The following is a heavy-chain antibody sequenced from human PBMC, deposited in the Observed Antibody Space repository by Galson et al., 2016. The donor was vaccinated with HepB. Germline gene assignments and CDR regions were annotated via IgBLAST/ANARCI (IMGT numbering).Heavy chain of an antibody. CDR2: IKGDGSEQ. D-gene: IGHD2-15*01. Sequence: SLRLSCAASGFTFSRSWMTWVRQAPGQGLEWVANIKGDGSEQFYVDSVKGRFTISRDNAKSPLYLHMNSLRAQDTAVYHCARDPAQRSCNGANCWGAFDIWGQGTMVTVSS. CDR3: ARDPAQRSCNGANCWGAFDI. V-gene: IGHV3-7*01. CDR1: GFTFSRSW. J-gene: IGHJ3*02.